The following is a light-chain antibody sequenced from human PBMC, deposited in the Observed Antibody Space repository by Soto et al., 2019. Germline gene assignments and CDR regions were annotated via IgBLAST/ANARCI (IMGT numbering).Light chain of an antibody. CDR2: DAS. Sequence: DIQMTQSPSFVSASVGDRVTITCRASQSIDNWLAWYQQKPGKAPKLLSYDASTLESGVSSGFSGSGSGTEFTLTISCLRPDDFAAYCCQHYDTFPYTFGKGTKLEIK. V-gene: IGKV1-5*01. J-gene: IGKJ2*01. CDR3: QHYDTFPYT. CDR1: QSIDNW.